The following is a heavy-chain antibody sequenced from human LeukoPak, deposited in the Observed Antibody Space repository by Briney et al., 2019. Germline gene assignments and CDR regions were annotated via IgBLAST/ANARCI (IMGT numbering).Heavy chain of an antibody. CDR3: ARGSSGSTKRYYFDS. D-gene: IGHD6-19*01. CDR2: LYSSGDT. CDR1: GGSISGYY. J-gene: IGHJ4*02. V-gene: IGHV4-4*07. Sequence: PSEALSLTCTVSGGSISGYYWNWVRQPADRGLEWIGRLYSSGDTYYNPSLKSRLTMSVDTSKNQFSLKLRSVTAADTAVYYCARGSSGSTKRYYFDSWGQGALVTVPS.